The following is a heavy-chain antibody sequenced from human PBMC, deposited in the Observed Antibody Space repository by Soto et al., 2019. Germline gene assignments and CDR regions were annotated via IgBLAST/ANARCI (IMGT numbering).Heavy chain of an antibody. D-gene: IGHD3-10*01. CDR1: GFNFNIYA. CDR3: ANALGISYYYYDMDV. V-gene: IGHV3-23*01. Sequence: EVQLLESGGGLVQPGGSLRRSCAASGFNFNIYAMTWVRQAPGKGLEWVSTISPGGDSTYFADSVKGRVTISRDNSKNKPSLPMNSRRAEDTATYFCANALGISYYYYDMDVWGIGTTVTVSS. CDR2: ISPGGDST. J-gene: IGHJ6*03.